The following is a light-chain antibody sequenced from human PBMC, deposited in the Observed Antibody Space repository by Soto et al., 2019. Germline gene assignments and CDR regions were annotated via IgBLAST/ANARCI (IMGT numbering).Light chain of an antibody. Sequence: EIVLTQSPATLSLSPGERATLSCRASQSVGSYLAWYQQIPGQAPRLLIYDASNRATGIPARFSGSGSGTDLTTTISSLQPEAFAVYYCQQFGSYLWKFGKGTKVDI. CDR1: QSVGSY. J-gene: IGKJ1*01. V-gene: IGKV3-11*01. CDR2: DAS. CDR3: QQFGSYLWK.